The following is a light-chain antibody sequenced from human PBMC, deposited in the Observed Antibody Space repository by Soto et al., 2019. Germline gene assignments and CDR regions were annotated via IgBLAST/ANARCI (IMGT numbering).Light chain of an antibody. CDR1: QSVTSNY. V-gene: IGKV3-20*01. Sequence: EVVLTQSPGTVSLSPGERATLSCRASQSVTSNYIAWYQQKPGQAPRLLIYAASSRATGIPDRFSGSGSGTNLTLSISRLEPEDFAVYYCHQYGSAITWTFGQGTKVEIK. CDR2: AAS. J-gene: IGKJ1*01. CDR3: HQYGSAITWT.